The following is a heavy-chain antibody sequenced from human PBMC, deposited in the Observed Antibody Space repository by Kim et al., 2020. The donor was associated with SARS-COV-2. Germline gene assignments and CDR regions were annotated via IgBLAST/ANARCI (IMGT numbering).Heavy chain of an antibody. J-gene: IGHJ6*03. CDR3: ARSYIYYYYYYMDV. D-gene: IGHD3-10*01. V-gene: IGHV3-48*02. Sequence: YADSVKGRFTISRDNAKNSLYLQMNSLRDEDTAVYYCARSYIYYYYYYMDVWGKGTTVTVSS.